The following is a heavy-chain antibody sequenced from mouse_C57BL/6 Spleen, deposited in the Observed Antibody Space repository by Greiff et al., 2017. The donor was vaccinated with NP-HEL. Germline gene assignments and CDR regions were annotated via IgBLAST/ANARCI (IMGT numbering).Heavy chain of an antibody. CDR3: ASPLYYDYDGGFAY. CDR2: IYPGSGST. V-gene: IGHV1-55*01. J-gene: IGHJ3*01. CDR1: GYTFTSYW. D-gene: IGHD2-4*01. Sequence: QVQLQQPGAELVKPGASVKMSCKASGYTFTSYWITWVKQRPGQGLEWIGDIYPGSGSTNYNEKFKSKATLTVDTSSSTAYMQLSSLTSEDSAVYYCASPLYYDYDGGFAYWGQGTLVTVSA.